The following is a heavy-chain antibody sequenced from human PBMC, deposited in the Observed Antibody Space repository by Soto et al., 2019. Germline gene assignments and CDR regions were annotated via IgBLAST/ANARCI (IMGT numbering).Heavy chain of an antibody. CDR2: INHSGGT. CDR1: GGSFSGYF. Sequence: SETLSLTCAVYGGSFSGYFWTWIRQAPGKGLEWMGEINHSGGTNYNSSLKIRVTISVDTSKNQCSLILSSVTAADTAVYYCARDRQYYNFWNGYQNEGPYGMDVWGQGTTVTVSS. CDR3: ARDRQYYNFWNGYQNEGPYGMDV. V-gene: IGHV4-34*01. D-gene: IGHD3-3*01. J-gene: IGHJ6*02.